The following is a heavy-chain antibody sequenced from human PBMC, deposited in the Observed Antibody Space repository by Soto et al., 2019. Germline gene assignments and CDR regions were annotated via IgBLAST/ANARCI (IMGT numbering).Heavy chain of an antibody. J-gene: IGHJ4*02. CDR1: GGTFNSYT. D-gene: IGHD3-10*01. CDR2: IIPMLSMS. V-gene: IGHV1-69*02. CDR3: ATSYGSGSRPFDY. Sequence: QVQLVQSGAEVKKSGSSVRVSCKASGGTFNSYTLSWVRQAPGQRLEWMGRIIPMLSMSTYAQKFQGRVSIIADKSTNPVYLDLSSLRSDDTAIYYCATSYGSGSRPFDYWGQGTLVTVSS.